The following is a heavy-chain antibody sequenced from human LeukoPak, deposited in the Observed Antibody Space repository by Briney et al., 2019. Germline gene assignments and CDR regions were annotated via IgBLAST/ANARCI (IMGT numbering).Heavy chain of an antibody. J-gene: IGHJ4*02. CDR2: IYHSGST. D-gene: IGHD2-2*01. CDR1: GYSISSGYY. Sequence: SGTLSLTCAVSGYSISSGYYWSWIRQPPGKGLEWIGGIYHSGSTYYNPSLKSRVTISLDTSKNQFSLKLSSVTAADTAVYYCARGVVVVPAARPAFFDYWGQGTLVTVSS. V-gene: IGHV4-38-2*01. CDR3: ARGVVVVPAARPAFFDY.